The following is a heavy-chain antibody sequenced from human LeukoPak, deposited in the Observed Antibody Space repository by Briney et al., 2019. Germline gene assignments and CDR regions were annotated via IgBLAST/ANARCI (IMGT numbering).Heavy chain of an antibody. CDR3: ARDSSSAVIKFFGY. J-gene: IGHJ4*02. D-gene: IGHD2-2*01. V-gene: IGHV3-21*01. Sequence: NPGGSLRLSCAASGFTFSTYSMNWVRQAPGKGLEWVSSISSSSSYIYYADSVKGRFTISRDNAKNSLYLQMNSLRAEDTAVYYCARDSSSAVIKFFGYWGQGTLVTVSS. CDR2: ISSSSSYI. CDR1: GFTFSTYS.